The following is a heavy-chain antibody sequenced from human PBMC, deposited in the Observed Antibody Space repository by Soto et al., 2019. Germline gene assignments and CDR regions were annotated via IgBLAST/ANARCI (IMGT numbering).Heavy chain of an antibody. V-gene: IGHV4-4*07. CDR1: GGSISSYY. CDR3: ARGPHIAVTGYYYYGMDV. J-gene: IGHJ6*02. CDR2: IYTSGST. Sequence: KASETLSLTCTVSGGSISSYYWSWIRQPAGKGLEWIGRIYTSGSTNYNPSLKSRVTMSVDTSKNQFSLKLSSVTAADTAVYYCARGPHIAVTGYYYYGMDVWGQGTKVTVSS. D-gene: IGHD6-19*01.